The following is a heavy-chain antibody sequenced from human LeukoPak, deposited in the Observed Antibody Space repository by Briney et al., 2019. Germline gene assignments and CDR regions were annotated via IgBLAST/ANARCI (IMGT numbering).Heavy chain of an antibody. J-gene: IGHJ4*02. CDR3: ARRRFLRGPDVVNPFDY. Sequence: PSETLSLTCAVYGGSFSGYYWSWIRQPPGKGLEWIGEINHSGSTNYNPSLKSRVTISVDTSKNQFSLRLSSVTAADTAVYYCARRRFLRGPDVVNPFDYWGQGTLVTVSS. D-gene: IGHD5/OR15-5a*01. V-gene: IGHV4-34*01. CDR2: INHSGST. CDR1: GGSFSGYY.